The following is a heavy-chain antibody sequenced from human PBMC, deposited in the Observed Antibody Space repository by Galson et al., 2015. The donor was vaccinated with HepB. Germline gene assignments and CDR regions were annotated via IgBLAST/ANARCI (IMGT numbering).Heavy chain of an antibody. V-gene: IGHV4-38-2*01. CDR2: MFYSGYT. D-gene: IGHD1-1*01. J-gene: IGHJ6*03. CDR1: GFTFSDYY. Sequence: LRLSCAASGFTFSDYYMSWIRQAPGKGLEWIGSMFYSGYTYYNPSLKSRITISMDTSKNQFSLKLNSVTAADTAVYYCARGLGGVMILYKYYYMDVWGKGTTVIVSS. CDR3: ARGLGGVMILYKYYYMDV.